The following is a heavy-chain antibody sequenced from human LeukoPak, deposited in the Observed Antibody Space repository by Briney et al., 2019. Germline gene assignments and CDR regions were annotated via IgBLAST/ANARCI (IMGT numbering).Heavy chain of an antibody. CDR2: TYYRSKWYN. CDR1: VDSASSNITS. J-gene: IGHJ4*02. V-gene: IGHV6-1*01. D-gene: IGHD3-10*01. CDR3: ARHIGEDGIDY. Sequence: PSRSLSLTRVISVDSASSNITSSNWTRHSPSRGLEWLRRTYYRSKWYNDYAVSVKSRITINPDTSKNQFSLQLNSVTPEDTAVYYCARHIGEDGIDYWGQGTLVTVSS.